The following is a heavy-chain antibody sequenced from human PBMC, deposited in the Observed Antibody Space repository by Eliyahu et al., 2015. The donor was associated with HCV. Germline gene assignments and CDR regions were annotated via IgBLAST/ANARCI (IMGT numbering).Heavy chain of an antibody. V-gene: IGHV4-4*02. CDR2: IYHSGST. CDR1: GGSXXXSNW. CDR3: AREGRDYGDYVVLSPEYDSSGYYFDY. D-gene: IGHD3-22*01. J-gene: IGHJ4*02. Sequence: QVQLQESGPGLVKPSGTLSLTCAXSGGSXXXSNWXXXVRQPPGKGLEWIGXIYHSGSTNXNPSLKSRVTISVDKSKNQFSLKLSSVTAADTAMYYCAREGRDYGDYVVLSPEYDSSGYYFDYWGQGTLVTVSS.